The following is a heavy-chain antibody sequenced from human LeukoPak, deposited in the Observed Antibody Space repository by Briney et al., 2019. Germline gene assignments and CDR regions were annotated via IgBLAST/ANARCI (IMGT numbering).Heavy chain of an antibody. CDR2: IFYSGNT. V-gene: IGHV4-59*01. CDR3: ARKGSAYYSSLDY. Sequence: PSETLSLTCTVSGGSISSYYWSWIRQPPGKGLERIGNIFYSGNTNYNPSLKSRVTMSVDTSNNQFSLRLTSVTAADTAVYYCARKGSAYYSSLDYWGQGTLVTVSS. D-gene: IGHD3-22*01. J-gene: IGHJ4*02. CDR1: GGSISSYY.